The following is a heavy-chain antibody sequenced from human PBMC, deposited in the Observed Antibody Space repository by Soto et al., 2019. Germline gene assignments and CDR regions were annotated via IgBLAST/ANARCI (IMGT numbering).Heavy chain of an antibody. CDR3: AKSPRYCSGGSCLPRYYFDY. CDR2: ISGSGGST. D-gene: IGHD2-15*01. Sequence: EVQLLESGGGLVQPGGSLRLSCAASGFTFSSYAMSWVRQAPGKGLEWVSAISGSGGSTYYADSVKGRFTISRDNSKNTLYLQMNSLRAEDTAVYYCAKSPRYCSGGSCLPRYYFDYWGQGTLVTVSS. CDR1: GFTFSSYA. V-gene: IGHV3-23*01. J-gene: IGHJ4*02.